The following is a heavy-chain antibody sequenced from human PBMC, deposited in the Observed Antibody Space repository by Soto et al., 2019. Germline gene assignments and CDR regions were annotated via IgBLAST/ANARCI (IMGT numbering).Heavy chain of an antibody. V-gene: IGHV3-21*01. J-gene: IGHJ3*02. Sequence: GGSLSLSCVASEFTFSNYALTWVRQAPGKGLEWVSSISSSSSYIYYADSVKGRFTISRDNAKNSLYLQMNSLRAEDTAVYYCARDHPYAVVVSPDAFDIWGQGTMVTVSS. CDR1: EFTFSNYA. D-gene: IGHD3-22*01. CDR2: ISSSSSYI. CDR3: ARDHPYAVVVSPDAFDI.